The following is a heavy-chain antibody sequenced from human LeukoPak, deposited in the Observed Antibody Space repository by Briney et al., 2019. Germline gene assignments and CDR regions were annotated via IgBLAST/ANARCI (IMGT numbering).Heavy chain of an antibody. Sequence: SQTLSLTCAISGDSVSSNSVTWNWIRQSPSRGLEWLGRTYYRSTWYNDYAVSVRGRITANPDTSKNQFSLHLNSVTPEDAAVYYCARRLTQYDCFDPWGQGILVTVSS. CDR1: GDSVSSNSVT. D-gene: IGHD2-2*01. CDR3: ARRLTQYDCFDP. CDR2: TYYRSTWYN. J-gene: IGHJ5*02. V-gene: IGHV6-1*01.